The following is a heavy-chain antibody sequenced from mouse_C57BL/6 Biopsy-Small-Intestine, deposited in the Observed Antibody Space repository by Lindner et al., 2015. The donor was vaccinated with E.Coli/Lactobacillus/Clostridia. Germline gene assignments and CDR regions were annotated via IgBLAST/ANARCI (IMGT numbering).Heavy chain of an antibody. Sequence: VQLQESGGGLVKPGGSRKLSCAASGFTFSDYGMHWVRQAPEKGLEWVAFISSGSSSIYYADTVKGRFTISRDNAKNTLFLQMTSLRSEDTAMYYCARSYSYYNYDEGYAMDYWGQGTSVTVSS. CDR3: ARSYSYYNYDEGYAMDY. CDR2: ISSGSSSI. D-gene: IGHD2-12*01. J-gene: IGHJ4*01. CDR1: GFTFSDYG. V-gene: IGHV5-17*01.